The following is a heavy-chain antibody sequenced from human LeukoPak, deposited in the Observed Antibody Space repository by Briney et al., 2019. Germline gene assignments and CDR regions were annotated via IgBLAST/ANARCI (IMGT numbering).Heavy chain of an antibody. V-gene: IGHV1-18*01. CDR1: GYTFTSYG. Sequence: ASVKVSCKASGYTFTSYGISWVRQAPGQGLEWMGWISAYNGNTNYAQKLQGRVTMTTHTSTSTAYMELRSLRSDDTAVYYCARAAPWGGECKGYYYYYGMDVWGQGTTVTVSS. D-gene: IGHD2-21*01. J-gene: IGHJ6*02. CDR2: ISAYNGNT. CDR3: ARAAPWGGECKGYYYYYGMDV.